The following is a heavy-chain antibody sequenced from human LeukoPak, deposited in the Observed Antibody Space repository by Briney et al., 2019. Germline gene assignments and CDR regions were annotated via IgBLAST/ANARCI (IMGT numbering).Heavy chain of an antibody. D-gene: IGHD1-26*01. CDR2: INTDGSGT. J-gene: IGHJ3*02. V-gene: IGHV3-74*01. CDR1: GFTFSSYW. Sequence: GGSLRLSCAASGFTFSSYWMHWVRQDPGKGLVGVACINTDGSGTGYADSVKGRFTISRDNAKDTLYLQMNSLGAEDTAVYYCARAMGAFDIWGQGTMVTVSS. CDR3: ARAMGAFDI.